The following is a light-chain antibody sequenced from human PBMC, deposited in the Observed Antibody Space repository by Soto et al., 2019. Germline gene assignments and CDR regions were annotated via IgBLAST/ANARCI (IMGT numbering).Light chain of an antibody. CDR1: QSVSSN. Sequence: EIVMTQSPATLSVSPGERATLSCRASQSVSSNLAWYQQKPGQAPRLLIYGASNRATGIPDRFSGSGSGTDFTLTISRLEPEDFAVYYCQQSETFGQGTKVDIK. V-gene: IGKV3D-15*01. J-gene: IGKJ1*01. CDR2: GAS. CDR3: QQSET.